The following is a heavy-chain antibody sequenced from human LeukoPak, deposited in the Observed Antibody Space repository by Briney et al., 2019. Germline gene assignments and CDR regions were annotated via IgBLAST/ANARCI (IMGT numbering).Heavy chain of an antibody. CDR1: GFTFSDYY. V-gene: IGHV3-11*04. Sequence: PGGSLRLSCAASGFTFSDYYMSWIRQAPGKGLEWVSYISSSGSTIYYADSVKGRFTFSRDNAKNSLYLQMNSLRAEDTAVYYCASDGITGTTGYFQHWGQGTLVTVSS. J-gene: IGHJ1*01. CDR3: ASDGITGTTGYFQH. D-gene: IGHD1-7*01. CDR2: ISSSGSTI.